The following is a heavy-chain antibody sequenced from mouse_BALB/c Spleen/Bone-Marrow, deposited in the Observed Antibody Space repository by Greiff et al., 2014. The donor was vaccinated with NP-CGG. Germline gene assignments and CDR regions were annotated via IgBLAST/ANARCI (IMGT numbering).Heavy chain of an antibody. Sequence: LVKTGASVKISCKASGYSFTGYYMHWVKQSHGKSLEWIGYISCYNGATSYNQKFKGKATFTVDTSSSTAYMQFNSLTSEDSAVYYCARSGGDYGYDGGCYFDYWGQGTTLTVSS. CDR3: ARSGGDYGYDGGCYFDY. V-gene: IGHV1S34*01. CDR1: GYSFTGYY. CDR2: ISCYNGAT. J-gene: IGHJ2*01. D-gene: IGHD2-2*01.